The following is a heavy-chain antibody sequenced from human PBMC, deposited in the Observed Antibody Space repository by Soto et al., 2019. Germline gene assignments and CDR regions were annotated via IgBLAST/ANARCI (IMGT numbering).Heavy chain of an antibody. Sequence: GGSLRLSCAASGFTFSNHDLTWVRQAPGEGLEWVSVVSGSGITTSYADSVKGRFTVSRDNSENTLFLQMSSLRVEDTAIYYCAKGYDSFASWGQGTLVTVSS. V-gene: IGHV3-23*01. J-gene: IGHJ4*02. CDR2: VSGSGITT. CDR3: AKGYDSFAS. D-gene: IGHD2-15*01. CDR1: GFTFSNHD.